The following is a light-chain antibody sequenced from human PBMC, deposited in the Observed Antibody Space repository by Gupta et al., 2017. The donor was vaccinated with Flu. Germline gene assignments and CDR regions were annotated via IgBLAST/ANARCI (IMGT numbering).Light chain of an antibody. Sequence: IQMTQSPSSLSASVGDRVTITCQASQDISHSLNWYQQKPGKAPTLLIYDASNLETGVPSRFRGSGSGTSFTFTISTLQPEDFATYYCQQYDDLVTFGGGTKVEIK. V-gene: IGKV1-33*01. CDR2: DAS. J-gene: IGKJ4*01. CDR3: QQYDDLVT. CDR1: QDISHS.